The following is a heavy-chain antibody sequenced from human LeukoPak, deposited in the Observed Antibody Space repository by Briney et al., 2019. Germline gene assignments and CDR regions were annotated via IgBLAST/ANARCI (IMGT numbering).Heavy chain of an antibody. D-gene: IGHD6-19*01. CDR1: GFSFSSYS. CDR3: ASAGSGLY. CDR2: ISSSSSTI. Sequence: QPGGSLRLSCAASGFSFSSYSMNWVRQAPGKGLEWVSYISSSSSTIYYADSVKGRFTISRDNAKNSLYLQMNSLGYEDTAVDYCASAGSGLYWGQGTLVTVSS. J-gene: IGHJ4*02. V-gene: IGHV3-48*02.